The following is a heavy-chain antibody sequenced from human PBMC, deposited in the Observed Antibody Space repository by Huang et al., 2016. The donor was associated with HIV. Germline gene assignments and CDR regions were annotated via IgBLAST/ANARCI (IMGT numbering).Heavy chain of an antibody. Sequence: QVQLVQSGAEVKKPGSSVKVSCKASGGSFNTYAISWLRQAPGQGFEWRGGIIPSFGAANYAQRLQGRVTITADASTGTAYMELRSLRSEDTAVYYCASVSDGSTWYEPSYYFDDWGQGTLVTVSS. J-gene: IGHJ4*02. CDR1: GGSFNTYA. CDR2: IIPSFGAA. D-gene: IGHD6-13*01. V-gene: IGHV1-69*01. CDR3: ASVSDGSTWYEPSYYFDD.